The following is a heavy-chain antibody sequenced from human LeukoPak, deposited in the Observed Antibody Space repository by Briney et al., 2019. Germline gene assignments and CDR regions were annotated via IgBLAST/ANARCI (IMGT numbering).Heavy chain of an antibody. V-gene: IGHV4-34*01. Sequence: PSETLSLTCAVYGGSFSGYYWSWIRPPPGKGLEWIGEINHSGSTNYNPSLKSRVTISVDTSKNQFSLKLSSVTAADTAVYYCARGHRGDYWGQGTLVTVSS. D-gene: IGHD3-10*01. CDR2: INHSGST. CDR3: ARGHRGDY. CDR1: GGSFSGYY. J-gene: IGHJ4*02.